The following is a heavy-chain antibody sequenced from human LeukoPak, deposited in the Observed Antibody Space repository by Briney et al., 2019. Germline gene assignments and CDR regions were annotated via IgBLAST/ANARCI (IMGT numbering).Heavy chain of an antibody. CDR1: GFTFSSYA. V-gene: IGHV3-48*04. CDR2: ITSSGATI. CDR3: ARVGTSSKYFYYMDV. Sequence: PGGSLRLSCAASGFTFSSYAMSWVRQAPGKGLEWVSYITSSGATIFYADSVKGRFTISRDNAKNSLYLQMNSPRAEDTAVYFCARVGTSSKYFYYMDVWGRGTTVTVSS. J-gene: IGHJ6*03. D-gene: IGHD1-1*01.